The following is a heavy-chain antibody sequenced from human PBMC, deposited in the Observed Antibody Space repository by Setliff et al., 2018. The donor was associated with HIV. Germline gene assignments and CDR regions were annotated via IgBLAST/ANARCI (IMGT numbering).Heavy chain of an antibody. V-gene: IGHV4-61*01. J-gene: IGHJ4*02. Sequence: SETLSLTCSVSGGSVGSGSYYWSWIRQSPGKGLEWLGYIYYSGSTTYNPSLRSRVTMSIDTSKNQFSLNLRPVTAADTAVYYCARDPPGYGDSKDYWGQGKLVTVSS. CDR3: ARDPPGYGDSKDY. CDR2: IYYSGST. D-gene: IGHD4-17*01. CDR1: GGSVGSGSYY.